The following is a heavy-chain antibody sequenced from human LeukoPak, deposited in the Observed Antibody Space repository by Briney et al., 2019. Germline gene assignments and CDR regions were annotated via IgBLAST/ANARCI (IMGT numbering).Heavy chain of an antibody. CDR3: ARTYYDFWSGPHAFDI. CDR1: GFTFSSYG. J-gene: IGHJ3*02. CDR2: IRYDGSNK. V-gene: IGHV3-30*02. Sequence: GGSLRLSCATSGFTFSSYGMHWVRQAPGKGLEWVTFIRYDGSNKYYADFVKGRFTISRDNSKNTLYLQLNSLRAEDTAVYYCARTYYDFWSGPHAFDIWGQGTMVTVSS. D-gene: IGHD3-3*01.